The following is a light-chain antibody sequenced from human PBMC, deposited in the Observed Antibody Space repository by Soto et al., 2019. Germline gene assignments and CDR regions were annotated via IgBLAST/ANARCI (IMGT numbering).Light chain of an antibody. CDR3: QTWDTAPQ. CDR1: SGHSSFA. CDR2: LNSDGTH. J-gene: IGLJ2*01. V-gene: IGLV4-69*01. Sequence: QPVLTQSPCASASLGASVRLTCTPSSGHSSFAIAWHQQRPEKGPRFLMKLNSDGTHKRGDGVPDRFSASTSGTERYLTISSLQSDDEADSYCQTWDTAPQFGGGTKLTVL.